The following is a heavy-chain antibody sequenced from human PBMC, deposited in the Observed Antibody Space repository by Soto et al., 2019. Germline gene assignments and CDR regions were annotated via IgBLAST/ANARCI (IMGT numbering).Heavy chain of an antibody. CDR1: GGSISSGCYY. CDR2: IYYSGST. J-gene: IGHJ4*02. D-gene: IGHD3-10*01. CDR3: ALEYGSGSYYFDY. Sequence: SETLSLTCTVSGGSISSGCYYWSWIRQHPGKGLEWIGYIYYSGSTYYNPSLKSRVTISVDTSKNQFSLKLSSVTAADTAVYYCALEYGSGSYYFDYWGQGTLVTVSS. V-gene: IGHV4-31*03.